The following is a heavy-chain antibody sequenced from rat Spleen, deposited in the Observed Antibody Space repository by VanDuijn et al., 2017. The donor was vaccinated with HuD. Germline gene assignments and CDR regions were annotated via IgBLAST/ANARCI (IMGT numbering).Heavy chain of an antibody. V-gene: IGHV5S23*01. D-gene: IGHD1-2*01. CDR2: ISSEGANT. J-gene: IGHJ4*01. Sequence: EVQLVESGGGLVQPGRSLKLSCAASGFTFSNYDMAWVRQAPTKGLEWVASISSEGANTYYSDSMKGRFTISRDNSIKTAYLQVNSLRSEDTATYYCARSRYYSSYIPPYVMDAWGQGASVTVSS. CDR3: ARSRYYSSYIPPYVMDA. CDR1: GFTFSNYD.